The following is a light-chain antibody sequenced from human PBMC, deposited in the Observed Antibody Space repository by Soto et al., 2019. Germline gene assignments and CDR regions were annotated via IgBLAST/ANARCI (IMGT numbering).Light chain of an antibody. CDR2: DVS. J-gene: IGLJ2*01. CDR1: SSDVGGSNY. CDR3: SSYTSSSTLVV. Sequence: QSALTQPASVSGSPGQSITISCTGTSSDVGGSNYVSWYQQHPGKAPKLMMSDVSNRPSGVSNRFSGSKSGNTASLTISGLQAEDEADYYCSSYTSSSTLVVFGGGTKLTVL. V-gene: IGLV2-14*01.